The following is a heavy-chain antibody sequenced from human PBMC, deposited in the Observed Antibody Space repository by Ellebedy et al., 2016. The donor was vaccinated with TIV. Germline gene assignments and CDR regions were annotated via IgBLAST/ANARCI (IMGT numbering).Heavy chain of an antibody. Sequence: SETLSLTCTVSGDSISNGGYYWGWIRQHPGKGLEYIGYIYYSGRTDYNPSLERRVTISVETSKNQFSLKLSSVTAADTAVYYCARDFHDYGIDAFDIWGQGTLVTVSS. CDR2: IYYSGRT. CDR3: ARDFHDYGIDAFDI. CDR1: GDSISNGGYY. V-gene: IGHV4-31*03. J-gene: IGHJ3*02. D-gene: IGHD4-17*01.